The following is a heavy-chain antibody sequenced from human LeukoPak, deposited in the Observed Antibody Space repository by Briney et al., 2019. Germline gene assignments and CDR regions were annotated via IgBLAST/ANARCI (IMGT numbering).Heavy chain of an antibody. D-gene: IGHD6-13*01. CDR2: IYYSGST. Sequence: SETLSLTCTVSGGSVSSGSYYCSWIRQPPGKGLEWIGYIYYSGSTNYNPSLKSRVTISVDTSKNQFSLKLSSVTAADTAVYYGARGREYSSSWYALGYWGQGTLVTVSS. V-gene: IGHV4-61*01. CDR3: ARGREYSSSWYALGY. J-gene: IGHJ4*02. CDR1: GGSVSSGSYY.